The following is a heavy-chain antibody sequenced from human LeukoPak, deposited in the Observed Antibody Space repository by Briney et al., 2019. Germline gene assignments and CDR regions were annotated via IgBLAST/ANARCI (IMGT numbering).Heavy chain of an antibody. CDR1: GYTFTSYG. J-gene: IGHJ4*02. CDR3: ARNSLWFGELLYYFDY. CDR2: ISAYNGNT. D-gene: IGHD3-10*01. V-gene: IGHV1-18*01. Sequence: ASVKVSCKASGYTFTSYGISWVRQAPGQGLEWMGWISAYNGNTNYAQKLQGRVTMTTDTSTSAAYMELRSLRSDNTAVYYCARNSLWFGELLYYFDYWGQGTLVTVSS.